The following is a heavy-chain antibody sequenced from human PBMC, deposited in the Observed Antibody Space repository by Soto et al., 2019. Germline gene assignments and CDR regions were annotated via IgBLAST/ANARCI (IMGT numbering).Heavy chain of an antibody. Sequence: QLQLKELGPGLVKPSETLSLPCTVSGGSISSSSYYWGWIRHPPGKVLERIGSIYYSGSTYYNPYLYSRVTIYVDTSKHQFYLKLSSVTAADTALYYCARRRVTMVRLVITYSMDVLGQMNTVTVS. CDR1: GGSISSSSYY. CDR3: ARRRVTMVRLVITYSMDV. V-gene: IGHV4-39*01. CDR2: IYYSGST. J-gene: IGHJ6*02. D-gene: IGHD3-10*01.